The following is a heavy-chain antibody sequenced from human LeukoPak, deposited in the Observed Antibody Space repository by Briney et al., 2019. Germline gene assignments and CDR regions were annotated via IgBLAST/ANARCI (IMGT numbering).Heavy chain of an antibody. D-gene: IGHD5-18*01. V-gene: IGHV3-30-3*01. CDR2: VSYDGTKI. CDR3: ARDRVQIWSYVGTFDS. J-gene: IGHJ4*02. Sequence: GGSLRLSCAAYGFTFSSYTMHWVRQAPGKGLEWVALVSYDGTKINYADSVKGRFTMSRDISENTLYLQMNSLKPEDTAVYYCARDRVQIWSYVGTFDSWGQGTLVTVSS. CDR1: GFTFSSYT.